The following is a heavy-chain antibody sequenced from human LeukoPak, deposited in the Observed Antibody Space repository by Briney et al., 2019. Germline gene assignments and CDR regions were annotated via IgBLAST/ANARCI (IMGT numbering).Heavy chain of an antibody. D-gene: IGHD4-17*01. CDR1: GGSISSYY. Sequence: PSETLSLTCTVSGGSISSYYWSWIRQPPGKGLEWIGYIYYSGSTYYNPSLKSRVTISVDTSKNQFSLKLSSVTAADTAMYYCARGGYGDHPFDYWGQGTLVTVSS. V-gene: IGHV4-59*12. CDR2: IYYSGST. J-gene: IGHJ4*02. CDR3: ARGGYGDHPFDY.